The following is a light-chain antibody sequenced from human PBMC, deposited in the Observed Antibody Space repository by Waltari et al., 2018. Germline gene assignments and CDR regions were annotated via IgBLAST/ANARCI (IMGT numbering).Light chain of an antibody. CDR3: QVWDSNSDHLVM. CDR2: DDL. CDR1: NIGITS. J-gene: IGLJ3*02. Sequence: SYVVTQPPSVSVAPGQTARSTCGGNNIGITSVHWYQRKPGQAPVLVGYDDLNRPSGISERFSGSNTGNTATLTISRVEAGDEADYYCQVWDSNSDHLVMFGGGTKLTVL. V-gene: IGLV3-21*02.